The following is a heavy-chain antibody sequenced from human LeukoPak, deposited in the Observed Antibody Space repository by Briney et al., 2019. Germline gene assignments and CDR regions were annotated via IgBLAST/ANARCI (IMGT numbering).Heavy chain of an antibody. CDR1: GDSIRSSSYY. V-gene: IGHV4-39*01. CDR2: IYYSGST. J-gene: IGHJ4*02. D-gene: IGHD6-19*01. Sequence: ETRSLPCTVSGDSIRSSSYYWGWIRQPPGKGLEWIGSIYYSGSTYYNASLKSRGTISVDTSKNQFSLKLNSVTAADTAVYFCARQVVAVAGSGYFDYWGRGNVHSVSS. CDR3: ARQVVAVAGSGYFDY.